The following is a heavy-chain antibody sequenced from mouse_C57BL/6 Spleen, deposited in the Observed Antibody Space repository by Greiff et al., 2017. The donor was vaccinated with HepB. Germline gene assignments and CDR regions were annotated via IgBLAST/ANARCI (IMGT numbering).Heavy chain of an antibody. J-gene: IGHJ2*01. CDR1: GYAFSSSW. D-gene: IGHD3-1*01. CDR2: IYPGDGDT. CDR3: ARSGGNYFDY. Sequence: LQESGPELVKPGASVKISCKASGYAFSSSWMNWVKQRPGKGLEWIGRIYPGDGDTNYTGKGKGKATLTADKSSSTAYMQLSSLNSEDSAVYFCARSGGNYFDYWGQGTTLTVSS. V-gene: IGHV1-82*01.